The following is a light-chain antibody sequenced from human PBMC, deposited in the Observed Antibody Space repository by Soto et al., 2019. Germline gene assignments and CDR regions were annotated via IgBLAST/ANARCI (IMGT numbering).Light chain of an antibody. V-gene: IGLV1-44*01. J-gene: IGLJ2*01. Sequence: QSVLTQPPSASGTPGQTVTISCSGSSSNIGRNTVNWYQQLPGTAPKLLIYINNKRPSGVPDRFSGSKSGTSGSLAISGLQAEDEADYYCAGLDDSLNVPVFGGGTKLTVL. CDR3: AGLDDSLNVPV. CDR2: INN. CDR1: SSNIGRNT.